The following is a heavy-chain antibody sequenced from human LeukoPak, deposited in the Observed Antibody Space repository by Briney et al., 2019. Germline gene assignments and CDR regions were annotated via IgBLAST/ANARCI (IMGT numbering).Heavy chain of an antibody. CDR1: GYTFTSYG. D-gene: IGHD4-23*01. CDR2: ISAYNGNT. Sequence: ASVKVSCKASGYTFTSYGISWVRQAPGQGLEWMGWISAYNGNTNYAQKLQGRVTMTTDTSTSTAYMELRSLRSDDTAVYYCARDAPTVVSLIYDYWGQGTLVTVSS. CDR3: ARDAPTVVSLIYDY. V-gene: IGHV1-18*01. J-gene: IGHJ4*02.